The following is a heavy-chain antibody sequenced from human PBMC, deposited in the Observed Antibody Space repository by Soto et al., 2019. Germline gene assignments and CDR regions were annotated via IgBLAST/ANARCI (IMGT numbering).Heavy chain of an antibody. J-gene: IGHJ3*02. Sequence: PWGSLRLSCAASGFTFSTHGFHWVRRAPGKGLEWVAVIVSDGSKKYHADSVEGRFTVSRDNSKDTLYLQMDSLRADDTAVYFCARGDAFARENGLDIWGQGTMVAVAS. CDR1: GFTFSTHG. CDR3: ARGDAFARENGLDI. CDR2: IVSDGSKK. D-gene: IGHD2-8*01. V-gene: IGHV3-33*01.